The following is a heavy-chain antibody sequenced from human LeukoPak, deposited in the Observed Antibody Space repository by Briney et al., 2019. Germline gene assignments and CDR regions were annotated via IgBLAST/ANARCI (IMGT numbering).Heavy chain of an antibody. CDR2: INHSGST. CDR3: ARHGYCSSTSCWRRAFDY. Sequence: SETLSLTCAAYGGSFSGYYWSWIRQPPGKGLEWIGEINHSGSTNYNPSLKSRVTISVDTSKNQFSLKLSSVTAADTAVYYCARHGYCSSTSCWRRAFDYWGQGTLVTVSS. D-gene: IGHD2-2*03. V-gene: IGHV4-34*01. J-gene: IGHJ4*02. CDR1: GGSFSGYY.